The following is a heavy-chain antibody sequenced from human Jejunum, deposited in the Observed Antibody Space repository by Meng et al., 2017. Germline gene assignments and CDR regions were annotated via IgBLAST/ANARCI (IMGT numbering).Heavy chain of an antibody. CDR3: AREVGSLAGDFDS. CDR1: GGTFSTYT. CDR2: TVPVLGTT. J-gene: IGHJ4*02. Sequence: QVQLVQSGAEERKPVSSVKVSCKASGGTFSTYTIHWVRQAPGQGLEWMGMTVPVLGTTDYAQKFQGRITITADKSTTTAYMELSSLTSEDTAVYYCAREVGSLAGDFDSWGQGTLVTVSS. D-gene: IGHD6-19*01. V-gene: IGHV1-69*08.